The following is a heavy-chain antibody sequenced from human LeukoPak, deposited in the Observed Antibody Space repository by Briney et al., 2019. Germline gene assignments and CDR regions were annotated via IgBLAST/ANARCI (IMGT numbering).Heavy chain of an antibody. CDR3: ARDEDSGNADY. V-gene: IGHV1-69*04. CDR1: GGTSSSYA. Sequence: SVKVSCKASGGTSSSYAISWVRQAPGQGLEWMGRIIPILGIANYAQKFQGRVTITADKSTSTAYMELSSLRSEDTAVYYCARDEDSGNADYXXQGTLVTVSS. J-gene: IGHJ4*02. CDR2: IIPILGIA. D-gene: IGHD3-10*01.